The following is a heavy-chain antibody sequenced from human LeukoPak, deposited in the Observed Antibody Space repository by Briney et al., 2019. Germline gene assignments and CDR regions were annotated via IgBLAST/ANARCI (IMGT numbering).Heavy chain of an antibody. J-gene: IGHJ4*02. CDR1: GFTFSKHG. D-gene: IGHD6-19*01. CDR2: ISYDGSNK. CDR3: ARDRGSSGSYYFDY. V-gene: IGHV3-30-3*01. Sequence: GGSLRLSCEASGFTFSKHGLNWVRQAPGKGLEWVAVISYDGSNKYYADSVKGRFTISRDNSKNTLYLQMNSLRAEDTAVYYCARDRGSSGSYYFDYWGQGTLVTVSS.